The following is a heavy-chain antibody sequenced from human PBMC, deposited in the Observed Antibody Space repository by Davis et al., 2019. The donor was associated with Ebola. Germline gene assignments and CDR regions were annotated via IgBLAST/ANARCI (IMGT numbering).Heavy chain of an antibody. CDR3: ARGGYSGYDYARFVDY. D-gene: IGHD5-12*01. CDR2: INHSGST. Sequence: PSETLSLTSAVYGGSFTNYYWTWIRQPPGKGLAWIGEINHSGSTNYNPSLKSRVTISVDTSKNQFSLKLSSVTAADTAVYYCARGGYSGYDYARFVDYWGQGTLVTVSS. J-gene: IGHJ4*02. CDR1: GGSFTNYY. V-gene: IGHV4-34*01.